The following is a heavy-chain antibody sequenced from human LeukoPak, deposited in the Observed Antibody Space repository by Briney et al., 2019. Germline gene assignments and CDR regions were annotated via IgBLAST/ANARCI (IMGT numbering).Heavy chain of an antibody. V-gene: IGHV3-74*01. CDR2: INGDGSST. J-gene: IGHJ6*02. CDR3: AKADSTIPNLLDV. CDR1: ALAVVKYW. D-gene: IGHD2-15*01. Sequence: RGACLSLSCSLSALAVVKYWVDAGPHVPGKGLGWVSRINGDGSSTNYADSVNGRSTISRDNDKNTLDLQMDGLRAEHTAVYYCAKADSTIPNLLDVWGQGTRVTVSS.